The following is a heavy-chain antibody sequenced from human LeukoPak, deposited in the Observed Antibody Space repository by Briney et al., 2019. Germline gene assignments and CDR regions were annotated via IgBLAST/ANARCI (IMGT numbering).Heavy chain of an antibody. D-gene: IGHD4-17*01. Sequence: PGGSLRLSCAASGFTFSSYSMNWVRQAPGKGLEWVSSISSYSTYIYYADSVKGRFTISRDNAKNSLYLQMSSLRAEDTAVYYCARDWSDYDDYGGAFDIWGQGTMVTVSS. CDR1: GFTFSSYS. J-gene: IGHJ3*02. CDR3: ARDWSDYDDYGGAFDI. CDR2: ISSYSTYI. V-gene: IGHV3-21*01.